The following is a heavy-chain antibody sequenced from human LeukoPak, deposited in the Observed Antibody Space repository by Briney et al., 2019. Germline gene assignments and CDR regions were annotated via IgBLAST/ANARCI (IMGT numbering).Heavy chain of an antibody. J-gene: IGHJ4*02. CDR2: IIPILGIA. D-gene: IGHD3-10*01. V-gene: IGHV1-69*04. CDR1: GGTFSSYA. Sequence: SVKVSCKASGGTFSSYAISWVQQAPGQGLEWMGRIIPILGIANYAQKFQGRVTITADKSTSTAYMELSSLRSEDTAAYYCASRGSGSYYSEYFFDYWGQGTLVTVSS. CDR3: ASRGSGSYYSEYFFDY.